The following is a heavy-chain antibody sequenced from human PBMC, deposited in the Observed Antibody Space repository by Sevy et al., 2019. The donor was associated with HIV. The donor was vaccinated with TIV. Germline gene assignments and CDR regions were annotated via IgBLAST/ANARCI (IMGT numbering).Heavy chain of an antibody. CDR2: IIPIFGTA. V-gene: IGHV1-69*13. D-gene: IGHD2-15*01. CDR1: GGTFSSYA. Sequence: ASVKVSCKASGGTFSSYAISWVRQAPGQGLEWMGGIIPIFGTANYAQKFQGRVTITADESTSTAYMELSSLRSEDTAVYYCARHCSGGSCHTFDYWGQGTLVTVSS. J-gene: IGHJ4*02. CDR3: ARHCSGGSCHTFDY.